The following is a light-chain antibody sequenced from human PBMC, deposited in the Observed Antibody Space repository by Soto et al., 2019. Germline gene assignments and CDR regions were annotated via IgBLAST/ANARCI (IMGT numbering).Light chain of an antibody. Sequence: QSALTQPASVSGSPGQSITISCTGTSSDVGGYNYVSWYQQHPGKPPKHMIYDVSNRPSGVSNRFSGSKSGNTASLTISGLQAEDEADYYCSSYTSSSTLVFGGGTKLTVL. CDR2: DVS. CDR3: SSYTSSSTLV. J-gene: IGLJ2*01. CDR1: SSDVGGYNY. V-gene: IGLV2-14*01.